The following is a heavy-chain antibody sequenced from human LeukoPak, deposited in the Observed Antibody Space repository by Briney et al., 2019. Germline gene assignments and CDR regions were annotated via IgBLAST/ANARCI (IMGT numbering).Heavy chain of an antibody. D-gene: IGHD1-26*01. V-gene: IGHV3-30*04. CDR1: GFTFSSYA. CDR2: ISYDGSNK. CDR3: ARERRGGIVGATFDP. Sequence: GGCLRLSCAASGFTFSSYAMHWVRQAPGKGLEWVAVISYDGSNKYYADSVKGRFTISRDNSKNTLYLQMNSLRAEDTAVYYCARERRGGIVGATFDPWGQGTLVTVSS. J-gene: IGHJ5*02.